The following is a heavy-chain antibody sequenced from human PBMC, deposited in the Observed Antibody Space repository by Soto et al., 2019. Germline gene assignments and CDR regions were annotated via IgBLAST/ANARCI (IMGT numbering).Heavy chain of an antibody. J-gene: IGHJ6*02. D-gene: IGHD3-3*01. CDR2: VNNDGYNT. CDR1: GFTFSNAW. Sequence: GGSLRLSCRASGFTFSNAWMHWVRRAPGKGLVWVSRVNNDGYNTAYADSVKGRFTISRDNARNILYMQMDSLRVEDTAIYYCARDEGVPDVCGQRSTVTVS. CDR3: ARDEGVPDV. V-gene: IGHV3-74*01.